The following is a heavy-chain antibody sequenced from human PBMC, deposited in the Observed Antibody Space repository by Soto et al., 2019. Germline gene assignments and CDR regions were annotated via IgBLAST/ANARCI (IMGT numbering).Heavy chain of an antibody. V-gene: IGHV3-23*01. D-gene: IGHD2-2*01. J-gene: IGHJ4*02. CDR2: ISGSGAGT. Sequence: GGSLRLSCAASGFTFSSYAMRWVRQAPGKGLEWVSAISGSGAGTDYADSVQGRFTISRDNSKNTLYLQMNSLRAEDTAVYYCAKFDCSSISCSSIWGQGTLVTVSS. CDR3: AKFDCSSISCSSI. CDR1: GFTFSSYA.